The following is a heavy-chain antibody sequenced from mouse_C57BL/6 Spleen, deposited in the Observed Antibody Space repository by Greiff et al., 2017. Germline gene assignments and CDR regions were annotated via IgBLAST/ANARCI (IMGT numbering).Heavy chain of an antibody. J-gene: IGHJ2*01. Sequence: VQLQQSGAELVKPGASVKLSCTASGYTFTSYWMHWVKQRPGRGLEWIGRIDPNSGGTKYNEKFKSQATLTVDKPSSTAYMQLSSLTSEESAVYYCARGLGPYYCDYWGQGTTLTVSS. CDR2: IDPNSGGT. V-gene: IGHV1-72*01. CDR3: ARGLGPYYCDY. CDR1: GYTFTSYW. D-gene: IGHD4-1*01.